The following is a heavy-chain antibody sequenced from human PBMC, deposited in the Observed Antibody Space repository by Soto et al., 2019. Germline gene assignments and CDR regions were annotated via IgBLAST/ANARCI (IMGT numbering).Heavy chain of an antibody. J-gene: IGHJ5*02. Sequence: QVQLQESGPGLVKPSETLTRTCTVSPGSISSSYWSWIRQPPGRGLEWIGHVAYSGTTKYNPSLKSRGSISVSTSKRQFSLRLTSVTAADTAVYYCAREAQDYYFDHWGQGMLVTVSS. CDR1: PGSISSSY. D-gene: IGHD1-26*01. CDR3: AREAQDYYFDH. CDR2: VAYSGTT. V-gene: IGHV4-59*01.